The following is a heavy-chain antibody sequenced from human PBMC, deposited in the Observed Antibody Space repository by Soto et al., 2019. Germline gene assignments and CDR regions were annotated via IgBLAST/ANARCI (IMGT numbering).Heavy chain of an antibody. CDR2: ISSSGSII. Sequence: QVQLVVSGGGLVKPGGSLRISCAASGFTFSDYYISWIRQAPGKGLEWVSYISSSGSIIYYSDSVKGRFTISRDNAKNSLKLKMNSLRAEDTAVYYCALAGYDSNYYAVTPLSAGHFWGQGTLVTVSS. CDR1: GFTFSDYY. J-gene: IGHJ4*02. V-gene: IGHV3-11*01. D-gene: IGHD4-4*01. CDR3: ALAGYDSNYYAVTPLSAGHF.